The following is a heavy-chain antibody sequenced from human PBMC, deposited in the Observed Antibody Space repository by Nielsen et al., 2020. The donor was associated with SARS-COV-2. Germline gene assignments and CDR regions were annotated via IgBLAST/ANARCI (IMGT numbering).Heavy chain of an antibody. V-gene: IGHV4-59*01. D-gene: IGHD6-13*01. CDR2: IHHTGST. CDR3: AKNNMAAGGFDS. J-gene: IGHJ4*02. CDR1: GGSISSYY. Sequence: GSLRLSCTVSGGSISSYYWSWIRQRPGKGLEWIGYIHHTGSTNYNPSLKSRVTISVDTSKDQFSLTLSSVTAADTAVYYCAKNNMAAGGFDSWGQGTLVSVSS.